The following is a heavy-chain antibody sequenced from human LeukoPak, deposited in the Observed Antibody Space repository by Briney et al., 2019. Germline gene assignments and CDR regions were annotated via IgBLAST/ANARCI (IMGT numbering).Heavy chain of an antibody. CDR1: GGSFSDYY. J-gene: IGHJ4*02. V-gene: IGHV4-34*01. CDR2: INHRGVA. CDR3: ARTVGRTASLSY. D-gene: IGHD4-11*01. Sequence: SETLSLTCAVYGGSFSDYYWTWVRQPPGKGLEWIGEINHRGVATYYPSLKSRVTISIDTYRNQFSLTMHSLTAADTAVYYCARTVGRTASLSYWGQGTLVTVSS.